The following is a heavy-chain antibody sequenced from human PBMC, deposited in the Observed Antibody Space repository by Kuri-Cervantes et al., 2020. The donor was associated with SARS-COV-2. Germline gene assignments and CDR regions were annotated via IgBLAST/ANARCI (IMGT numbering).Heavy chain of an antibody. CDR3: AREVGSGSYDY. V-gene: IGHV4-39*07. J-gene: IGHJ4*02. CDR1: GGSISSSSYY. Sequence: SETLSLTCTVSGGSISSSSYYWGWIRQPPGKGLEWIGSIYYSGSTNYNPSLKSRVTISVDTSKNQFSLKLSSVTAADTAVYYCAREVGSGSYDYWGQGTLVTRLL. CDR2: IYYSGST. D-gene: IGHD1-26*01.